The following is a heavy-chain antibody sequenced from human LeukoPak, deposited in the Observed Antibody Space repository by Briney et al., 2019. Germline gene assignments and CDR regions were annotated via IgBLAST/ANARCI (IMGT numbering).Heavy chain of an antibody. V-gene: IGHV3-48*01. D-gene: IGHD6-6*01. J-gene: IGHJ6*02. CDR1: GFTFSSYS. CDR2: ISSSSSTI. Sequence: GGSLRLSCAASGFTFSSYSMNWVRQAPGKGLEWVSYISSSSSTIYYADSVKGRFTISRDNAKNSLYLQMNSLRAEDTAVYYCARDKQLAPNYGMDVWGQGTTVTVSS. CDR3: ARDKQLAPNYGMDV.